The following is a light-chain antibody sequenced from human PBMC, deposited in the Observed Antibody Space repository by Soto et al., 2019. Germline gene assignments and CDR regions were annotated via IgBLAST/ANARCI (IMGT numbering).Light chain of an antibody. CDR1: QTVTSY. V-gene: IGKV1-39*01. CDR2: AAS. CDR3: QQSYRFPKT. Sequence: DVQMTQSPSSLSASVGDSPTLTCRASQTVTSYLNWYQQKPGKAPKLLIYAASTLQSGVPSRFSGSGSGTEFTLTIISLQPEDFATYYCQQSYRFPKTFGRGTKVDIK. J-gene: IGKJ1*01.